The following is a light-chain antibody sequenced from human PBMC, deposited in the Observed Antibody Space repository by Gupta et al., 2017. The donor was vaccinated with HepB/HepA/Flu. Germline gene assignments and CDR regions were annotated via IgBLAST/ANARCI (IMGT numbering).Light chain of an antibody. Sequence: QSVLTQPPSASRPPSQTVTIPCSASNSNIGSNTVDWYQQVPATAPNLLMYNNHRRPSGVPHRFSGTSSGTSASLAISGLQYEDEDDYYCSTWDGGLNGQVFGGGTKVTVL. CDR1: NSNIGSNT. J-gene: IGLJ3*02. CDR3: STWDGGLNGQV. V-gene: IGLV1-44*01. CDR2: NNH.